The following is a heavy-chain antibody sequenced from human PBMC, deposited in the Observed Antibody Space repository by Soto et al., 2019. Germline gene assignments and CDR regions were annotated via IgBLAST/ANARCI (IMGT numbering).Heavy chain of an antibody. CDR1: GGTFSSYA. Sequence: SVKVSCKASGGTFSSYAISWVRQAPGQGLEWMGGIIPIFGTANYAQKFQGRGTITADESTSTAYMELSSLRSEDTAVYYCASAPSSGSRFYYYGMDVWGQGTTVTVSS. V-gene: IGHV1-69*13. D-gene: IGHD3-10*01. CDR2: IIPIFGTA. CDR3: ASAPSSGSRFYYYGMDV. J-gene: IGHJ6*02.